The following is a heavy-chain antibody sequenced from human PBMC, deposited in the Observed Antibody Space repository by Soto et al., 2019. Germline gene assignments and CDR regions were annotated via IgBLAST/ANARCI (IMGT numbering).Heavy chain of an antibody. CDR3: AREYKIYFEA. CDR1: GVSISGHD. V-gene: IGHV4-4*07. CDR2: IYRSGNN. Sequence: PSETLSLTCTVYGVSISGHDWSCIRHPAGKRLEWIGRIYRSGNNVLNPSLKSRVTMSVDMSKNQFSLSLRSVTAADTAVYYFAREYKIYFEAWGQGTRVSVSS. D-gene: IGHD5-12*01. J-gene: IGHJ5*02.